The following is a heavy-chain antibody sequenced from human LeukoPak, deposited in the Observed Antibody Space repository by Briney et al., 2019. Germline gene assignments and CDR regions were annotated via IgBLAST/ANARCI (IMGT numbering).Heavy chain of an antibody. CDR1: GFFFSGYE. D-gene: IGHD2-15*01. CDR2: ISASGTTI. Sequence: PGGSLRLSCAASGFFFSGYEINWVRQAPGKGLEWVSYISASGTTIYYADSVKGRFTVSRDNAKSSLYLQMNSLRAEDTAVYYCASDSYSPEYFQHWGQGTLVTVSS. V-gene: IGHV3-48*03. CDR3: ASDSYSPEYFQH. J-gene: IGHJ1*01.